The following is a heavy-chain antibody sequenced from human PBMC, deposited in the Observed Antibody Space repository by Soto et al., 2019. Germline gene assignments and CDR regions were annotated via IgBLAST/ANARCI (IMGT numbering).Heavy chain of an antibody. Sequence: GGSLRLSCAASGFTFSSYAMHWVRQAPGKGLEWVAVISYDGSNKYYADSVKGRFTISRDNSKNTLYLQMNSLRAEDTAAYYCARDHVDGDYAGYYYYGMDVWGQGTTVTVSS. D-gene: IGHD4-17*01. CDR3: ARDHVDGDYAGYYYYGMDV. V-gene: IGHV3-30-3*01. CDR2: ISYDGSNK. J-gene: IGHJ6*02. CDR1: GFTFSSYA.